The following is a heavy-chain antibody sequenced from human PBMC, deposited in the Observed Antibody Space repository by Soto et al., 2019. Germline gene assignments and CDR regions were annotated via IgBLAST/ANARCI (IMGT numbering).Heavy chain of an antibody. Sequence: ASVKVSCKASGYTFTSYAMHWVRQAPGQRLEWMGWINAGNGNTKYSQKFQGRVTITRDTSASTAYMELSSLRSEDTAVYYCARGSGYYYWDYDWGQGTLVTVSS. J-gene: IGHJ4*02. V-gene: IGHV1-3*01. CDR3: ARGSGYYYWDYD. D-gene: IGHD3-22*01. CDR2: INAGNGNT. CDR1: GYTFTSYA.